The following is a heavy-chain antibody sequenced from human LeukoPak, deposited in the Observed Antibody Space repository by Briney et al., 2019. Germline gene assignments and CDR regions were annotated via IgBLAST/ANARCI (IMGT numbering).Heavy chain of an antibody. CDR1: GFIFSDYY. CDR3: AKDRLRALITMIVVVPDAFDI. D-gene: IGHD3-22*01. Sequence: GGSLRLSXAASGFIFSDYYMSWVRQAPGKGLEWVSYIGSTGTTIYYADSVKGRFTVSRDNAKNSLYLQMNSLRAEDTAVYYCAKDRLRALITMIVVVPDAFDIWGQGTMVTVSS. CDR2: IGSTGTTI. V-gene: IGHV3-11*01. J-gene: IGHJ3*02.